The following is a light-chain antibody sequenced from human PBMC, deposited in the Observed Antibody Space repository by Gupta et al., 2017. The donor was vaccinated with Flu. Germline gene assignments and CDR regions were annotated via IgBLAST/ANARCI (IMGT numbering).Light chain of an antibody. Sequence: QRVTISCSGSSSNIGSNTVNWYQQLPGTAPKVLVYSNNQRPSGVPDRFSGSRSGASASLAISGLQSEDEADYYCAAWDDSLSAWVFGGGTKLTVL. V-gene: IGLV1-44*01. CDR1: SSNIGSNT. CDR3: AAWDDSLSAWV. CDR2: SNN. J-gene: IGLJ3*02.